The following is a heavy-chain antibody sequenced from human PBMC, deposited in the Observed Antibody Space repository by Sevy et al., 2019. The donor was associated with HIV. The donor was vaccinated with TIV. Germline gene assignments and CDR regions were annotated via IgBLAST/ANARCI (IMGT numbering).Heavy chain of an antibody. CDR2: IDTSSAYI. CDR1: GFSFSGYS. D-gene: IGHD2-8*01. CDR3: ARVNFNNGVCFKGYYYYGPDV. V-gene: IGHV3-21*01. Sequence: GGSLRLSCAASGFSFSGYSFNWVRQAPGKGLEWVSSIDTSSAYIYYADSVKGRFTISRNKAKNSLYLQMNSLRAEETAVYFCARVNFNNGVCFKGYYYYGPDVWGQGTTVTVSS. J-gene: IGHJ6*02.